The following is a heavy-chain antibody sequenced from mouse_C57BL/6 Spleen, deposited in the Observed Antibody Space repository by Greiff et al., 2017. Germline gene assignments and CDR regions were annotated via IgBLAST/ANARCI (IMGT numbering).Heavy chain of an antibody. J-gene: IGHJ2*01. V-gene: IGHV1-80*01. Sequence: VQLQRSGAELVKPGASVKISCKASGYAFSSYWMNWVKQRPGKGLEWIGQIYPGDGDTNYNGKFKGKATLTADKSSSTAYMQLSSLTSEDSAVYFCARSYYYGSSSPEEDYWGQGTTLTVSS. CDR1: GYAFSSYW. CDR3: ARSYYYGSSSPEEDY. D-gene: IGHD1-1*01. CDR2: IYPGDGDT.